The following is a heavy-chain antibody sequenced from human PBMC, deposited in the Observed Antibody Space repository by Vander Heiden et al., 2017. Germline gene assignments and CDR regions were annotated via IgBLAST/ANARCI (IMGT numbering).Heavy chain of an antibody. D-gene: IGHD2-2*01. CDR1: GFTFSSYW. V-gene: IGHV3-7*01. Sequence: EVQLVESGGGLVQHGGSLRLSCAASGFTFSSYWMSWVRQAPGKGLEWVANIKQDGSEKYYVDSVKGRFTISRDNAKNSLYLQMNSLRAEDTAVYYCARGGDCSSTSCYYDEGGIDYWGQGTLVTVSS. CDR2: IKQDGSEK. CDR3: ARGGDCSSTSCYYDEGGIDY. J-gene: IGHJ4*02.